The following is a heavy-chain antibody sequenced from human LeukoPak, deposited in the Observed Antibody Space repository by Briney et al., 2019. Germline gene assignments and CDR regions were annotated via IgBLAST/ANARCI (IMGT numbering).Heavy chain of an antibody. CDR2: ISSTTYT. J-gene: IGHJ4*02. CDR1: GFTFSDYY. V-gene: IGHV3-11*06. D-gene: IGHD3-16*01. CDR3: ARDADDYYPDH. Sequence: PGGSLRLSCAAAGFTFSDYYMSWIRQAPGKGLEWVSYISSTTYTNYADSVKGRFTISRDNAKNSLYLQMNSLRAEDTAVYYCARDADDYYPDHWGQGTLVTVSP.